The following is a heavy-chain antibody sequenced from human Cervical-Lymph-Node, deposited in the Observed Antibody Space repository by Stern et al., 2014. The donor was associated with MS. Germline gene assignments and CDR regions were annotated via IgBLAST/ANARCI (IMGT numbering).Heavy chain of an antibody. CDR1: GGTFNTNV. D-gene: IGHD6-6*01. V-gene: IGHV1-69*01. Sequence: VQLVESGAEVKKPGSSVKVSCTASGGTFNTNVISWVRQAPGQGLEWMGGILPLFGTALYAHKFQGRVPITEYESTRAVFMALRSLRSEDTAVYYCAGAAYSTSSYNYWGQGTLVIVSS. CDR3: AGAAYSTSSYNY. J-gene: IGHJ4*02. CDR2: ILPLFGTA.